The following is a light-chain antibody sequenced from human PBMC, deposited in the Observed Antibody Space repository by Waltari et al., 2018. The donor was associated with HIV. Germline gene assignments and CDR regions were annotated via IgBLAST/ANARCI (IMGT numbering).Light chain of an antibody. J-gene: IGLJ2*01. CDR3: TSYEGKNNLV. V-gene: IGLV2-8*01. CDR1: STAVPTYTY. CDR2: EVN. Sequence: QSALTQPPSASGSPGQSVTISCTGTSTAVPTYTYVSWYQQHPGEAPKILIYEVNKRPSGVPDRFSGSKSGNTASLTVSGLQADDEADYYCTSYEGKNNLVFGGGTKLTVL.